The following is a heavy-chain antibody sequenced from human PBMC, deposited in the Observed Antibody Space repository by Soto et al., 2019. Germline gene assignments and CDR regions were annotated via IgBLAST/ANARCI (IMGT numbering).Heavy chain of an antibody. J-gene: IGHJ6*01. D-gene: IGHD2-15*01. Sequence: EVHLVESGGGLVKPGGSLRLSCAVSGFTFSSCTMNWVRQAPGKGLEWVSSISPSTSHIYYADSVKGRFTISRDNAKNSLFLQINSLRAEDTAVYYCSGCSGGACHQTYGMEVWGQGTTVTVSS. CDR1: GFTFSSCT. CDR3: SGCSGGACHQTYGMEV. V-gene: IGHV3-21*01. CDR2: ISPSTSHI.